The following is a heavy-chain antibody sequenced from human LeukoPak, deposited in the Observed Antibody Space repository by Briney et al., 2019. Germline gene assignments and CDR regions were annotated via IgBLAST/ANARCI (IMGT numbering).Heavy chain of an antibody. CDR1: GFTFDDYA. CDR3: AKDSAAVTEMGYFDY. J-gene: IGHJ4*02. V-gene: IGHV3-9*01. Sequence: PGGSLRLSCAASGFTFDDYAMHWVRQAPGKGLEGVSGINWNSGSIGYADSVKGRFTISRDNAKNSLYLQMSSLRAEDTALYYCAKDSAAVTEMGYFDYWGQGTLVIVSS. CDR2: INWNSGSI. D-gene: IGHD5-18*01.